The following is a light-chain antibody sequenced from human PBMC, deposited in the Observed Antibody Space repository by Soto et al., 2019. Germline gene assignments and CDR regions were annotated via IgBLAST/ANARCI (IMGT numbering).Light chain of an antibody. CDR3: QQRSNWPPA. Sequence: EIVLTQSPATLSLSPGEIATLSCRASQSVSSYLAWYQQKPGQAPRLLIYDASNRATGIPARFSGSGSGTDFTLTISSLEPEDFAVYYCQQRSNWPPAIGPGTKVDIK. CDR2: DAS. CDR1: QSVSSY. V-gene: IGKV3-11*01. J-gene: IGKJ3*01.